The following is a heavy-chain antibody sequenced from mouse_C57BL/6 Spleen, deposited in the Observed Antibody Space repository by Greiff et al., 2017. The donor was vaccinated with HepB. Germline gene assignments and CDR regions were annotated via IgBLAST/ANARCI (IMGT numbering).Heavy chain of an antibody. CDR3: ARVSLTTVVATRAMDY. CDR1: GYSITSGYY. V-gene: IGHV3-6*01. CDR2: ISYDGSN. J-gene: IGHJ4*01. D-gene: IGHD1-1*01. Sequence: EVKLMESGPGLVKPSQSLSLTCSVTGYSITSGYYWNWIRQFPGNTLEWMGYISYDGSNNYNPSLKNRISITRDTSKNQFFLKLNSVTTEDTATYYCARVSLTTVVATRAMDYWGQGTSVTVSS.